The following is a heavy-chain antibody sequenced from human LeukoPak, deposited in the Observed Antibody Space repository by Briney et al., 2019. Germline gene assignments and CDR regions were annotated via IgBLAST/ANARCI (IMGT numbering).Heavy chain of an antibody. CDR3: AREGGDGSNYLDY. J-gene: IGHJ4*02. D-gene: IGHD5-24*01. Sequence: GGTLRLSCAASGFTFSSYEMNWVRQAPGKGLEWVSYISSSGSPIYYADSVRGRFTISRDNAKNSLYLQMNSLRAEDTAVYFCAREGGDGSNYLDYWGQGTLVTVSS. CDR1: GFTFSSYE. V-gene: IGHV3-48*03. CDR2: ISSSGSPI.